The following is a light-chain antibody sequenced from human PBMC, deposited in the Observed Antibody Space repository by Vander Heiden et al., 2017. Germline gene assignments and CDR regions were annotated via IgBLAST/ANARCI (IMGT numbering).Light chain of an antibody. V-gene: IGLV1-40*01. Sequence: QSVLTQPPSVSGAPGHRVAISCTGSSSNIGTDKDVHWYQQLPGKAPKLVIYGISNRPSGVPDRLSGSRSGTSASLTITGLQAEDEADYYCHSYATSIGGVVFGGGTKLTVL. J-gene: IGLJ3*02. CDR2: GIS. CDR3: HSYATSIGGVV. CDR1: SSNIGTDKD.